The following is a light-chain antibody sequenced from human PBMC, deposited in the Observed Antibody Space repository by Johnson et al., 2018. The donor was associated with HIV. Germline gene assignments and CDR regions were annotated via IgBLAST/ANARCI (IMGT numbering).Light chain of an antibody. V-gene: IGLV1-51*02. CDR2: ENN. CDR1: NSNIGNNY. CDR3: GTWDNSLRAGV. Sequence: TQPPSVSAAPGPKVTISCSGSNSNIGNNYVSWYQQLPGTAPKLLMYENNKRPSGIPDRFSGSKSGTSATLDITGLQTGDEADYYCGTWDNSLRAGVFGSGTTITVL. J-gene: IGLJ1*01.